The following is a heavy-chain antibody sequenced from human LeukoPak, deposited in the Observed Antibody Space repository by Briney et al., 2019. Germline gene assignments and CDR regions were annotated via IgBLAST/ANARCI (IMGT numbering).Heavy chain of an antibody. Sequence: GGSLRLSCAASGFTFSSYAMSWVRQAPGEGLEWVSAISGSGGSTYYADSVKGRFTISRDNSKNTLYLQMNSLRAEDTAVYYCAKGRGYSGYDLVDYWGQGTLVTVSS. J-gene: IGHJ4*02. CDR1: GFTFSSYA. CDR2: ISGSGGST. CDR3: AKGRGYSGYDLVDY. V-gene: IGHV3-23*01. D-gene: IGHD5-12*01.